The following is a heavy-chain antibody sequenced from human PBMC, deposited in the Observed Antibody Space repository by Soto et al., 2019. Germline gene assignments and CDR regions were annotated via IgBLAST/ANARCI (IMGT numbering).Heavy chain of an antibody. D-gene: IGHD3-10*01. V-gene: IGHV4-59*01. CDR1: GGSISSYY. CDR2: IYYSGST. CDR3: ARVGDMVRGVVDYYMDV. Sequence: SETLSLTCTVSGGSISSYYWSRIRQPPGKGLEWIGYIYYSGSTNYNPSLKSRVTISVDTSKNQFSLKLSSVTAADTAVYYCARVGDMVRGVVDYYMDVWGKGTTVTVSS. J-gene: IGHJ6*03.